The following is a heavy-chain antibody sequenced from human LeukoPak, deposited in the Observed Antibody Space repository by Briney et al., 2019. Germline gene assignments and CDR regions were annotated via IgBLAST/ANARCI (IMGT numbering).Heavy chain of an antibody. CDR2: IKSKTDGATT. CDR3: TTEGYCSGGSCLYGDYVWFDP. CDR1: GFTFSNAR. V-gene: IGHV3-15*01. D-gene: IGHD2-15*01. Sequence: RGSLRLSCAASGFTFSNARKSWVCQGPREGLEWDGRIKSKTDGATTDYAARVKGRFTISRDDSKNTLYLQMNSLKTEDTAVYYCTTEGYCSGGSCLYGDYVWFDPWGQGTLVTVSS. J-gene: IGHJ5*02.